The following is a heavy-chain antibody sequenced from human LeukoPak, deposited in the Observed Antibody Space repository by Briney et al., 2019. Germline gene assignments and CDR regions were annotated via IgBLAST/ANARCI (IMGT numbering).Heavy chain of an antibody. CDR1: GFTLSSHS. Sequence: PGGSLRLSCAASGFTLSSHSMNWVRQAPGQGLEWVSSISSSSSYIYYAESVKGRVTISRDNPKKSLFLQRNSLRAEDTAVYYCVRGYSNYGYVFDFWGQGTTVTVSS. V-gene: IGHV3-21*01. J-gene: IGHJ3*01. CDR2: ISSSSSYI. CDR3: VRGYSNYGYVFDF. D-gene: IGHD4-11*01.